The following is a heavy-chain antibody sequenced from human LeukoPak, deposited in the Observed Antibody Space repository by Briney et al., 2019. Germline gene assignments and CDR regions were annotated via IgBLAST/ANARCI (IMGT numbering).Heavy chain of an antibody. V-gene: IGHV1-18*01. J-gene: IGHJ5*02. CDR3: ARDRSGLGFDP. Sequence: GPVKVSCKASGYTFTSYGISWVRPAPGQGLAWMGWISAYNGNTNYAQKLQGRVTMTTDTSTSTAYMELRSLRSDDTAVYYCARDRSGLGFDPWGQGTLVTVSS. CDR2: ISAYNGNT. D-gene: IGHD1-26*01. CDR1: GYTFTSYG.